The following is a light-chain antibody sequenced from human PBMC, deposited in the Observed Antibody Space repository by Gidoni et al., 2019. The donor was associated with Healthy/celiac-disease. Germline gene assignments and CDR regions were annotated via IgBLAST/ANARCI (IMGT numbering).Light chain of an antibody. V-gene: IGKV3-15*01. J-gene: IGKJ5*01. CDR1: QSVSSN. CDR2: GAS. Sequence: EIVMPQSPATLSVSPGERATLSCRASQSVSSNLTWYQQKPGQAPRLLIYGASTRATGIPARFSGSGSGTEFTLTISSLQSEDFAVYYCQQYNNWPLTFGQGTQLEIK. CDR3: QQYNNWPLT.